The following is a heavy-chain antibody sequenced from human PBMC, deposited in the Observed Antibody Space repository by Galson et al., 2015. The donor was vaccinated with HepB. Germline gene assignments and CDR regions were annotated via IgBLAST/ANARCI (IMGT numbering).Heavy chain of an antibody. V-gene: IGHV3-48*02. CDR1: GFTFNSYS. J-gene: IGHJ3*02. D-gene: IGHD6-19*01. Sequence: SLRLSCAASGFTFNSYSMNWVRQAPGKGLEWLSYISSFSSTIYYADSVKGRFTISRDNAKNSLYLRMNSLRDEDTAVYYCARMGLVRQAFDIWGQGTMVTVSS. CDR2: ISSFSSTI. CDR3: ARMGLVRQAFDI.